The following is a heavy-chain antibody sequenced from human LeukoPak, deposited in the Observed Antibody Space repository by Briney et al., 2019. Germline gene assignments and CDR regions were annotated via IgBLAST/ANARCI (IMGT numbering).Heavy chain of an antibody. D-gene: IGHD2-21*02. CDR1: GFTFSSYW. V-gene: IGHV3-23*01. CDR3: AKCMSSTGVCLNFDY. CDR2: IGSDSAT. J-gene: IGHJ4*02. Sequence: GGSLRLSCAASGFTFSSYWMTWVRQAPGKGLQGVSGIGSDSATFYTDSVKGRFTISRDNSKNTVYLHIDSLGAEDTAVYYCAKCMSSTGVCLNFDYWGQGILVAVST.